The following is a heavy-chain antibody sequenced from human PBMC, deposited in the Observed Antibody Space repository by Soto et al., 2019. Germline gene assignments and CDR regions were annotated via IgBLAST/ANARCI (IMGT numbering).Heavy chain of an antibody. CDR2: IIPIFGTT. D-gene: IGHD6-13*01. Sequence: QVQLVQSGAEVKKPGSSVTVSCKASGGTFSSYAVSWVRQAPGQGLEWMGGIIPIFGTTNYPLKFQGRVSITADQSTSTAYMELSSLTSKDTAVYYCAMPYNSSLESSYYYAVDVWGQGTTVIVSS. CDR3: AMPYNSSLESSYYYAVDV. V-gene: IGHV1-69*12. CDR1: GGTFSSYA. J-gene: IGHJ6*02.